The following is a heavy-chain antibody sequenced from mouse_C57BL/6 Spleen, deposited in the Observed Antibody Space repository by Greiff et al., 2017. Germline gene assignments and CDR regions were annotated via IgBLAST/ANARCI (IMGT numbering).Heavy chain of an antibody. D-gene: IGHD2-1*01. J-gene: IGHJ4*01. Sequence: VKLVESGPGLVAPSQSLSITCTVSGFSLTSYGVHWVRQPPGKGLEWLVVIWSDGSTTYNSALKSRLSISKDNSKSQVFLKMNSLQTDDTAMYYCARHDGNYDYYAMDYWGQGTSVTVSS. CDR1: GFSLTSYG. V-gene: IGHV2-6-1*01. CDR2: IWSDGST. CDR3: ARHDGNYDYYAMDY.